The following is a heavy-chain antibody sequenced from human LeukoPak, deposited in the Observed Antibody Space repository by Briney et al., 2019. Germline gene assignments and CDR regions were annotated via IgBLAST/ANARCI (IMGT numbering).Heavy chain of an antibody. J-gene: IGHJ5*02. D-gene: IGHD3-10*01. Sequence: ASVKVSCKASGGTFSSYAISWVRQAPGQGLEWMGGIIPIFGTANYAQKFQGRVTITADESTSTAYMELSSLRSEDTAVYYCARAITMVRGVTRWFDPWGQGTLVTVSS. CDR1: GGTFSSYA. CDR2: IIPIFGTA. CDR3: ARAITMVRGVTRWFDP. V-gene: IGHV1-69*13.